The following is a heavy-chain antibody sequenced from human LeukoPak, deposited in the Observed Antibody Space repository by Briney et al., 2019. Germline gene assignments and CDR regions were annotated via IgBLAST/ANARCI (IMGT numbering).Heavy chain of an antibody. Sequence: SQTLSLTCTVSGGSISSGDYYWSWIRQPPGKGLEWIGYIYYSGSTYYNPSLKSRVTISVDTSKNQFSLKLSSVTAADTAVYYCARGPFYDSSGYPFDYWGQGTLVTVSS. CDR1: GGSISSGDYY. D-gene: IGHD3-22*01. CDR2: IYYSGST. J-gene: IGHJ4*02. V-gene: IGHV4-30-4*08. CDR3: ARGPFYDSSGYPFDY.